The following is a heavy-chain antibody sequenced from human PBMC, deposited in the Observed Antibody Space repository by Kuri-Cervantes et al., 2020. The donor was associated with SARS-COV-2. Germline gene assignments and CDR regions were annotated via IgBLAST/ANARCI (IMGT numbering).Heavy chain of an antibody. J-gene: IGHJ3*02. CDR1: GFTFSSYS. D-gene: IGHD6-13*01. CDR3: ARDRSRNWFSTRVAFDI. V-gene: IGHV3-21*01. Sequence: GESLKISCAASGFTFSSYSINWVRQAPGKGLEWVSSISSSTSYIYYEDSVKGRFTISRDNAKNSLYLQMNSLRAEDTAIYYCARDRSRNWFSTRVAFDIWGQGTMVTVSS. CDR2: ISSSTSYI.